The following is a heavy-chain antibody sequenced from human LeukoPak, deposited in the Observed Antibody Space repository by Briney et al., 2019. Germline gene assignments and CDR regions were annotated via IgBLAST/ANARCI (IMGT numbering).Heavy chain of an antibody. V-gene: IGHV4-61*02. D-gene: IGHD1-26*01. J-gene: IGHJ6*03. CDR1: GGSISSGSYY. CDR3: ARETYKAGGYYSSGYYYMDV. Sequence: SETLSLTCTVSGGSISSGSYYWSWIRQPAGKGLEWIGRIYTSGSTDYNPSLKSRVTISVDTSKNQLSLRLNSVTAADTAVYYCARETYKAGGYYSSGYYYMDVWGKGTTVTVSS. CDR2: IYTSGST.